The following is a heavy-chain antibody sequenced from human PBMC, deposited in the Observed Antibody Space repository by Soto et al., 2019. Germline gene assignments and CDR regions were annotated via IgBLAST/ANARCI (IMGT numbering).Heavy chain of an antibody. CDR3: AHSVVAGLGYYIDY. CDR2: IYWDDDK. CDR1: GFSLSSTRVA. J-gene: IGHJ4*02. V-gene: IGHV2-5*02. Sequence: QITLKESGPPLVKPTQTLTLTCTFSGFSLSSTRVAVGWIRQPPGKALEWLALIYWDDDKRYSPFLKSRLTITKDTSKNQVVLTMTNMDPVDTATYYCAHSVVAGLGYYIDYWGQGTLVTVSS. D-gene: IGHD6-19*01.